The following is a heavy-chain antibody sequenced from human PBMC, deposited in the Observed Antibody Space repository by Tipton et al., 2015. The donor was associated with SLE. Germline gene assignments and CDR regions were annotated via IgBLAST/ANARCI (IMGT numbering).Heavy chain of an antibody. CDR3: ARYIVVVRYFDY. D-gene: IGHD2-21*01. J-gene: IGHJ4*02. Sequence: SLRLSCAASGFTFSDYYMSWIRQAPGKGLEWVSYISSSGSTIYYADSVKGRFTISRDNAKNSLYLQMNSLRAEDTAVYYCARYIVVVRYFDYWGQGTLVSVSS. CDR2: ISSSGSTI. CDR1: GFTFSDYY. V-gene: IGHV3-11*01.